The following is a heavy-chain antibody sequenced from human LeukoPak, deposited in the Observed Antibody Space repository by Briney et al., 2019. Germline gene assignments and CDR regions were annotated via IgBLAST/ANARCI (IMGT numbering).Heavy chain of an antibody. V-gene: IGHV3-9*01. CDR2: ISWNSGNI. CDR3: ARDDYGSGSWNDY. J-gene: IGHJ4*02. CDR1: GFTFDDYA. D-gene: IGHD3-10*01. Sequence: GGSLRLSCAASGFTFDDYAMHWVRQAPGKGLEWVSTISWNSGNIGYADSVRGRFTISRDNAKNSLYLQMNSLRAEDAALYYCARDDYGSGSWNDYWGQGTLVTVSS.